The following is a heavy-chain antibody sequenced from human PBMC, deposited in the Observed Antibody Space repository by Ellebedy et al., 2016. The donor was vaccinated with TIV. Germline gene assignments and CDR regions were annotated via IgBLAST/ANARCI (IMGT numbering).Heavy chain of an antibody. Sequence: GESLKISXAASGFTISNNYMSWVRQAPGKGLEWVAILHSGGTTFYADSVKDRFTISRDSSKNTLYLQMNSLRVEDTAVYYCARAPTVTSVFDCWGQGTLVTVSS. CDR1: GFTISNNY. V-gene: IGHV3-53*01. CDR3: ARAPTVTSVFDC. J-gene: IGHJ4*02. D-gene: IGHD4-17*01. CDR2: LHSGGTT.